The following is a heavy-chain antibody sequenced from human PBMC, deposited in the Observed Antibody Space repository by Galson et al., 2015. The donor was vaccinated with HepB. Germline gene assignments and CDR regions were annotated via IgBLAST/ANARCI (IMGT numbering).Heavy chain of an antibody. CDR2: ISGSGGST. D-gene: IGHD3-10*01. V-gene: IGHV3-23*01. CDR3: AKDARLPAGRVMVRGAIFDY. CDR1: GFTFSSYA. Sequence: SLRLSCAASGFTFSSYAMSWVRQAPGKGLEWVSAISGSGGSTYYADSVKGRFTISRDNSKNTLYLQMNSLRAEDTAVYYCAKDARLPAGRVMVRGAIFDYWGQGTLVTVSS. J-gene: IGHJ4*02.